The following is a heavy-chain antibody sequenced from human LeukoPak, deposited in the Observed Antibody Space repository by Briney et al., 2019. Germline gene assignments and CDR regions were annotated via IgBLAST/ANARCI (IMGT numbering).Heavy chain of an antibody. V-gene: IGHV5-51*01. Sequence: GESLKISCKGSGYSFSSYWIAWVRQMPGKGLEWMGIIYPGDSDTRYSPSFQGQVTISADKSITTAYLQWSSLRASDSAMYYCAAGDTTWLLDYWGQGTLVTVSS. CDR1: GYSFSSYW. CDR3: AAGDTTWLLDY. J-gene: IGHJ4*02. CDR2: IYPGDSDT. D-gene: IGHD3-10*01.